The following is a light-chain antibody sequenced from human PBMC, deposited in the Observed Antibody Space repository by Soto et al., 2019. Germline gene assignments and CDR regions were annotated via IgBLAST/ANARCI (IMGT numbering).Light chain of an antibody. J-gene: IGLJ2*01. V-gene: IGLV2-14*01. Sequence: QSALTQPASVSGSPGQSITISCTGTSSDVGGYNFVSWYQHQPGKAPQLLIYDVNNRPSGISNRFSGSKSGNTASLTISGLQGDDEADYYCSSYTTISTLVFGGGTKLTVL. CDR1: SSDVGGYNF. CDR2: DVN. CDR3: SSYTTISTLV.